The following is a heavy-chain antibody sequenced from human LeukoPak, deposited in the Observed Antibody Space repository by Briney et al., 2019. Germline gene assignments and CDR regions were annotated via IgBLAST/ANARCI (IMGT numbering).Heavy chain of an antibody. Sequence: PGESLKISCKGSEYSFTSYWIGGVRQMPGKGLECMGIIYPGDSDTRYSPSFEGQVTISADKSISTAFLQWSSLKASDTAMYYCARRSGSLYYFDYWGQGTLVTVSS. J-gene: IGHJ4*02. V-gene: IGHV5-51*01. CDR2: IYPGDSDT. D-gene: IGHD1-26*01. CDR1: EYSFTSYW. CDR3: ARRSGSLYYFDY.